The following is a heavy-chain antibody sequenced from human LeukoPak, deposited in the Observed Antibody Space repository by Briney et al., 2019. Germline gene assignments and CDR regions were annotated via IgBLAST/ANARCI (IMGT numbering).Heavy chain of an antibody. D-gene: IGHD5-12*01. CDR1: GYTLTELS. Sequence: ASVKVSCKVSGYTLTELSMHWVRQAPGKGLEWMGGFDPEDGETIYAQKFQGRVTMTENTSTDTAYMELSRLRSEDTAVYYCATPYSGYDLGAFDIWGQGTMVTVSS. V-gene: IGHV1-24*01. CDR2: FDPEDGET. J-gene: IGHJ3*02. CDR3: ATPYSGYDLGAFDI.